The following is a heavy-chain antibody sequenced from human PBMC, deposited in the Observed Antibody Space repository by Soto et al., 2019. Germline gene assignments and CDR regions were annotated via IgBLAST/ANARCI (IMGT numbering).Heavy chain of an antibody. D-gene: IGHD2-15*01. Sequence: GGSLRLSCAASGFTFSSYAMHWVRQAPGKGLEWVAVISYDGSNKYYADSVKGRFTISRDNSKSTLYLQMNSLRAEDTAVYYCARDPTTVVREFHFDYWGQGTLVTVSS. J-gene: IGHJ4*02. CDR2: ISYDGSNK. CDR1: GFTFSSYA. V-gene: IGHV3-30-3*01. CDR3: ARDPTTVVREFHFDY.